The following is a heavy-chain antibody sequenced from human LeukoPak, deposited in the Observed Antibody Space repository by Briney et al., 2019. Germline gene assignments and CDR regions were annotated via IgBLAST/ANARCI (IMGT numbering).Heavy chain of an antibody. CDR3: ARDYGGNSGWFDP. D-gene: IGHD4-23*01. CDR1: GYTFTSYD. CDR2: MSPNSRNT. J-gene: IGHJ5*02. Sequence: ASVKVSCKASGYTFTSYDINWVRQAPGQGLEWIGWMSPNSRNTGYAQKFQGRVTMTRNTAISTAYMELSSLRSEDTAVYYCARDYGGNSGWFDPWGQGTLVTVSS. V-gene: IGHV1-8*01.